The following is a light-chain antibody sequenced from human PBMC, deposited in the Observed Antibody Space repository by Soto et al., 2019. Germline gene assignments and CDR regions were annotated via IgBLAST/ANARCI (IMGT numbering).Light chain of an antibody. Sequence: QSALTQPASVSGSPGQSITISCTGTSSNVGSYNLASWYQQHPGKAPKLMFYEVSRRPSGVSNRFSGSKSGNTASLTISGLQAEDEAEYYCCSYAGSSTVVFGGGTKLTVL. J-gene: IGLJ2*01. CDR3: CSYAGSSTVV. CDR2: EVS. CDR1: SSNVGSYNL. V-gene: IGLV2-23*02.